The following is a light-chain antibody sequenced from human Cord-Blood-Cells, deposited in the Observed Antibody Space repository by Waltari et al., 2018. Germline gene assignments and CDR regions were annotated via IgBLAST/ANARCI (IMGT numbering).Light chain of an antibody. J-gene: IGLJ2*01. V-gene: IGLV2-14*01. CDR2: EVS. CDR1: SSDVGGYNY. CDR3: SSYTSSSTVV. Sequence: QSALPQPATVSGSPGQSITISCPGTSSDVGGYNYVSWYQQHTGKAPKLMIYEVSNRPSGVSNRFSGSKSGNTASLTISGLQAEDEADYYCSSYTSSSTVVFGGGTKLTVL.